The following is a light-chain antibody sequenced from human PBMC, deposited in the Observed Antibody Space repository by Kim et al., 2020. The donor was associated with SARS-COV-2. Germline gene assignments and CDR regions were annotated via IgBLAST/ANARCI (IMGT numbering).Light chain of an antibody. Sequence: GQTVRITCQGDSLRSYYASWYQQKPGQAPVLVIYGKNNRPSGITDRFSGTSSGNTASLTITGAQAEDEADYYCNSRDSSGNHPPWVFGGGTKLTVL. V-gene: IGLV3-19*01. CDR2: GKN. CDR1: SLRSYY. CDR3: NSRDSSGNHPPWV. J-gene: IGLJ3*02.